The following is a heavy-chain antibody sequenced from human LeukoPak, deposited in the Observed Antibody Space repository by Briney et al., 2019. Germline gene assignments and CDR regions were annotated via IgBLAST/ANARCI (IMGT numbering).Heavy chain of an antibody. CDR1: GFTFSSYA. V-gene: IGHV3-23*01. CDR2: ISGNGGST. CDR3: AKDRGSSTGFDY. J-gene: IGHJ4*02. D-gene: IGHD2-2*01. Sequence: PGGFLRLSCAASGFTFSSYAMSWVRQAPGKGLESVSGISGNGGSTYYADSVKGRFTISRDNSKNTLFLQMNSLRAEDTAIYYCAKDRGSSTGFDYWGQGTLVTVSS.